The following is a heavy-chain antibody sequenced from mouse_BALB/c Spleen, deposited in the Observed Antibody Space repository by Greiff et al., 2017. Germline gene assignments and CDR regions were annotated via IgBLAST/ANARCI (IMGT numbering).Heavy chain of an antibody. CDR3: ARAGGDYGGGNWYLDV. J-gene: IGHJ1*01. CDR1: GFTFSSYA. V-gene: IGHV5-6-5*01. CDR2: ISSGGST. D-gene: IGHD2-4*01. Sequence: EVKLMESGGGLVKPGGSLKLSCAASGFTFSSYAMSWVRQTPEKRLEWVASISSGGSTYYPDSVKGRFTISRDNARNILYLQMSSLRSEDTAMYYCARAGGDYGGGNWYLDVWGAGTTVTVSS.